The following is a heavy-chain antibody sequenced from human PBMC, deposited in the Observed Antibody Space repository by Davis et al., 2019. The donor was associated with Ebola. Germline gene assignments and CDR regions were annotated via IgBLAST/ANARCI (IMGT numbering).Heavy chain of an antibody. Sequence: PGGSLRLSCAASGFTFSTYSMSWNRQAPGQGLEWVSSISSDSDYIYYADSVKGRFTISRDNSKNTLYLQMNSLRAEDTAVYYCARDSLRSPEPGMVVYWGQGTLVTVSS. V-gene: IGHV3-21*01. CDR3: ARDSLRSPEPGMVVY. CDR1: GFTFSTYS. J-gene: IGHJ4*02. D-gene: IGHD6-13*01. CDR2: ISSDSDYI.